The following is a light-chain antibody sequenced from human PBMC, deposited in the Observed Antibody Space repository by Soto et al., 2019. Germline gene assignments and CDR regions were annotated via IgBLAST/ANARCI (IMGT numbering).Light chain of an antibody. J-gene: IGLJ3*02. CDR1: SSDVGGYNH. CDR3: SSYTATRTVV. Sequence: QSALTQPASVSGSPGQSITIACTGTSSDVGGYNHVSWYQVHPGKAPILVIYDVSIRPPAVSDRFSGSTSGNTASLTISGLQSEDEADYYCSSYTATRTVVFGGGTKVTVL. CDR2: DVS. V-gene: IGLV2-14*03.